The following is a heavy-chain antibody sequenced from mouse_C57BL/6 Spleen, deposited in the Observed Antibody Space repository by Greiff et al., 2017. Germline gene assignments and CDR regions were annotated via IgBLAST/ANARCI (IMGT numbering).Heavy chain of an antibody. CDR3: TRDKGSSGYENYAMDY. Sequence: EVQVVESGEGLVKPGGSLKLSCAASGFTFSSYAMSWVRQTPEKRLEWVAYISSGGDYIYYADTVKGRFTISRDNARNTLYLQMSSLKSEDTAMYYCTRDKGSSGYENYAMDYWGQGTSVTVSS. D-gene: IGHD3-2*02. CDR2: ISSGGDYI. J-gene: IGHJ4*01. V-gene: IGHV5-9-1*02. CDR1: GFTFSSYA.